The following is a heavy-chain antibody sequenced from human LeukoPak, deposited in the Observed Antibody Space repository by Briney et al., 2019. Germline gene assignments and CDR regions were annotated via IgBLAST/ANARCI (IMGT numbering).Heavy chain of an antibody. CDR2: IYTSGST. J-gene: IGHJ4*02. CDR1: GGSISSYY. CDR3: AGMYYDILTGQSDY. Sequence: PSETLSLTCTVSGGSISSYYWSWIRQPAGKGLEWIGRIYTSGSTNYNPSLKSRVTMSVDTSKNQFSQKLSSVTAADTAVYYCAGMYYDILTGQSDYWGQGTLVTVSS. D-gene: IGHD3-9*01. V-gene: IGHV4-4*07.